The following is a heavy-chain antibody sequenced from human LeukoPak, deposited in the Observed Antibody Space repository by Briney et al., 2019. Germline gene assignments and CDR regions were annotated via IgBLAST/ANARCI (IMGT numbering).Heavy chain of an antibody. V-gene: IGHV1-18*04. CDR3: ARHSGRWWQALGY. D-gene: IGHD5-12*01. CDR1: GYTFTNYG. CDR2: TSYNGNT. J-gene: IGHJ4*02. Sequence: ASVTVSCTASGYTFTNYGISWVRQAPGLGLEWMGWTSYNGNTNYAQKFQDRVTMTTDTSTTTAYMELRSLESDDTAVYYCARHSGRWWQALGYWGQGTLVTVSS.